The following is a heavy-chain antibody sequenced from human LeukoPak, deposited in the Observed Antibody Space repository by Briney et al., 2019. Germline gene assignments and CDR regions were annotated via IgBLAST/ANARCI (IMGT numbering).Heavy chain of an antibody. J-gene: IGHJ4*02. CDR2: IYYSGST. CDR3: ARIRGVIMEYYFDY. V-gene: IGHV4-59*01. Sequence: PSETLSLTCTVSGGSISSYYWGWIRQPPGKGLEWIGYIYYSGSTNYNPSLKSRVTISVDTSKNQFSLKLSSVTAADTAVYYCARIRGVIMEYYFDYWGQGTLVTVSS. CDR1: GGSISSYY. D-gene: IGHD3-10*01.